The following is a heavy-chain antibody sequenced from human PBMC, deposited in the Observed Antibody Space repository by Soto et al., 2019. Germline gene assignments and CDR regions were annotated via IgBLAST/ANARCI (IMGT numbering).Heavy chain of an antibody. CDR3: AARLGDV. Sequence: SETLSLTCAVSGYSISSGYYWGWIRQPPGKGLEWIGSIYHSGSTYYNPSLKSRVNISVDTSKNQFSLKLSSVTAADTAVYYCAARLGDVWGQGTTVTVSS. V-gene: IGHV4-38-2*01. CDR1: GYSISSGYY. J-gene: IGHJ6*02. D-gene: IGHD3-16*01. CDR2: IYHSGST.